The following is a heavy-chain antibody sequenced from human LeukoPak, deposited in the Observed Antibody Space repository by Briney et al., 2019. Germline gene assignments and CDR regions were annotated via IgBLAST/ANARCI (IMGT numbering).Heavy chain of an antibody. V-gene: IGHV4-61*02. J-gene: IGHJ4*02. CDR3: AGHPLSIAAAGRVF. CDR1: GGSISSGSYY. D-gene: IGHD6-13*01. CDR2: IYTSGST. Sequence: SQTLSLTCTVSGGSISSGSYYWSWIRQPAGKGLEWTGRIYTSGSTNYNPSLKSRVTISVDTSKNQCSLKLSSVPAADTAVYYCAGHPLSIAAAGRVFWGQGTLVTVSS.